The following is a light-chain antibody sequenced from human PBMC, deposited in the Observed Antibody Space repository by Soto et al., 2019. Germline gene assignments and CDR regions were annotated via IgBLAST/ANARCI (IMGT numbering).Light chain of an antibody. J-gene: IGKJ4*01. Sequence: DIQMTQSPSTLSASVGDRVTITCRASQSISSWLAWYQQKPGKAPKLLIYATSSLQGGVPSRFSGSGSGTDFTLTISSLQPEDFATYYCLQDNSYPLTFGGGTKVDIK. V-gene: IGKV1-5*01. CDR2: ATS. CDR3: LQDNSYPLT. CDR1: QSISSW.